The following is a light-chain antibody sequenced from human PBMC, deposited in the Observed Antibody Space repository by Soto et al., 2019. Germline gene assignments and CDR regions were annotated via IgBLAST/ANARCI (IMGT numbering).Light chain of an antibody. J-gene: IGKJ4*01. CDR3: QQRSNFALT. CDR1: QSVSSN. V-gene: IGKV3-11*01. Sequence: EIVLTQSPGTLSLSPGERATLSCRASQSVSSNLAWYQQKPGQAPRLLIYDASNRATGIPARFSGSGSGTDFTLTISSLEPEDFAVYYCQQRSNFALTFGGGTKVDI. CDR2: DAS.